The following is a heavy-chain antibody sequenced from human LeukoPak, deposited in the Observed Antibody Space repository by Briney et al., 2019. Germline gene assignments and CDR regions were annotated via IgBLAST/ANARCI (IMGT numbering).Heavy chain of an antibody. Sequence: GAPVKVSWKASGYTFTSYDINWVRQATGQGLEWMGWMNPNSGNTGYAQKCQGRVTITRNTSIGTAYMELSSLRSEDTAVYYCARGKLDFWSSYYYYMDVWGKGTTVTASS. J-gene: IGHJ6*03. CDR3: ARGKLDFWSSYYYYMDV. CDR1: GYTFTSYD. CDR2: MNPNSGNT. V-gene: IGHV1-8*03. D-gene: IGHD3-3*01.